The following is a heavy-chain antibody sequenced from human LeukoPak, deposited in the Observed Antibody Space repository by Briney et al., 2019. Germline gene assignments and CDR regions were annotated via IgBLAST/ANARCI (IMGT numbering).Heavy chain of an antibody. Sequence: PGGSLRLSCAASGFTFTNAWMDWVRQAPGKGLEWVGRIKSKTGGGTTDYAAPVKGRFTISRDDSKNTLYLQMNGLKTEDTAVYYCTTLGTMDVWGQGTTVTVSS. CDR1: GFTFTNAW. V-gene: IGHV3-15*01. CDR2: IKSKTGGGTT. CDR3: TTLGTMDV. J-gene: IGHJ6*02. D-gene: IGHD3-10*01.